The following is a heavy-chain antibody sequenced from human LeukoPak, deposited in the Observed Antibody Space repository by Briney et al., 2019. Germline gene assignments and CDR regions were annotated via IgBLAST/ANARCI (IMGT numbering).Heavy chain of an antibody. Sequence: GASVNVSCKVSGYTLTELSMHWVRQAPGKGLEWMGGFDPEDGETIYAQKFQGRVTMTEDTSTDTAYMELSSLRSEDTAVYYCATDGRTSGIAVAGEFDYWGQGTLVTVSS. J-gene: IGHJ4*02. D-gene: IGHD6-19*01. CDR2: FDPEDGET. CDR1: GYTLTELS. V-gene: IGHV1-24*01. CDR3: ATDGRTSGIAVAGEFDY.